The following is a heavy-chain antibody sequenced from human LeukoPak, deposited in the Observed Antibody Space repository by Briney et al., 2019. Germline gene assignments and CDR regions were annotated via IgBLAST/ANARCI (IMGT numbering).Heavy chain of an antibody. CDR3: ATTTIRLGY. Sequence: SETLSLTCTVSGYSISSGYYWGWIRQPPGKGLEWIGSIYHSGSTYYNPSLKSRVTISVDTSKNQFSLKLSSVTAADTAVYYCATTTIRLGYWGQGTLVTVSS. J-gene: IGHJ4*02. V-gene: IGHV4-38-2*02. CDR2: IYHSGST. CDR1: GYSISSGYY. D-gene: IGHD1-26*01.